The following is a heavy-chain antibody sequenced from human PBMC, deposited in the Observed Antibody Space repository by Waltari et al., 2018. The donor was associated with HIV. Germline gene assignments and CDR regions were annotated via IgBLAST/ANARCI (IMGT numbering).Heavy chain of an antibody. CDR3: ARGQYGPGSREDY. Sequence: QVQLQQWGTVLLKPSETLSLTCAVQGGSPRNYYWSWVRQPPGKGLEWIAEINHSGRTNYNPSLKSRLTISVDTSKTQFSVKLTSVTAADTAVYFWARGQYGPGSREDYCGQGTLVTVAS. D-gene: IGHD3-10*01. V-gene: IGHV4-34*02. J-gene: IGHJ4*02. CDR2: INHSGRT. CDR1: GGSPRNYY.